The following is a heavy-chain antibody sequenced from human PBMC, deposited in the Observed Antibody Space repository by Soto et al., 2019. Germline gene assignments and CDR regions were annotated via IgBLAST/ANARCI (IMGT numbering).Heavy chain of an antibody. CDR2: IYDGGTT. J-gene: IGHJ4*02. Sequence: SETLSVTCTVAGGSISSAAYCWSWIRQSPDKGLEWIGHIYDGGTTYSSPSLKGRVTISADTSETQFSLKLNSVSAADTAVYYCARGPSGDKVDYWGQGIQVTVSS. V-gene: IGHV4-30-4*01. CDR1: GGSISSAAYC. D-gene: IGHD7-27*01. CDR3: ARGPSGDKVDY.